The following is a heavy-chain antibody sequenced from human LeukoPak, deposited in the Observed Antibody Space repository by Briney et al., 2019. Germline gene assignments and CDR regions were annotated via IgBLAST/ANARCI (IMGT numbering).Heavy chain of an antibody. J-gene: IGHJ5*02. Sequence: SETLSLICSVSGGSISDSNYYWVCIRQSPGKGLEWIGSIYYSGGTYYNPSLKSRVSMSINTAMNQFSLKLTSATAADTAVYYCATGFNWFDPWGQGTLVTVSS. CDR2: IYYSGGT. V-gene: IGHV4-39*07. CDR3: ATGFNWFDP. CDR1: GGSISDSNYY.